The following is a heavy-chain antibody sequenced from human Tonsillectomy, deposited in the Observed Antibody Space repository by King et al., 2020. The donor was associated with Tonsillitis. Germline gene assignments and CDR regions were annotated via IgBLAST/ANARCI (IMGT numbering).Heavy chain of an antibody. CDR3: AKSSPPGRITMFGVVIILPIYYFDY. CDR1: GFTFSSYA. D-gene: IGHD3-3*01. V-gene: IGHV3-23*04. CDR2: ISGSGGST. J-gene: IGHJ4*02. Sequence: VQLVESGGGLVQPGGSLRLSCAASGFTFSSYAMSWVRQAPGKGLEWVSAISGSGGSTYYADSVKGRFTISRDNSTNTLYLQMNSLRAEATAVYYCAKSSPPGRITMFGVVIILPIYYFDYWGQGTLVTVSS.